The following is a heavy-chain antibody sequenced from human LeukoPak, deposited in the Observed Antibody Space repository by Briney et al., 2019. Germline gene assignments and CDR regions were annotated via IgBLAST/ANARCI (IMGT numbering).Heavy chain of an antibody. D-gene: IGHD5-12*01. CDR1: GYTFTRYD. J-gene: IGHJ3*02. CDR2: MNPNSGNT. Sequence: ASVKVSCKASGYTFTRYDINWVRQATGQGLEWMGWMNPNSGNTGYAQKFQGRVTMTRNTSISTAYMELSSLRSEDTAVYYCARQASDSGYDLHSFDIWGQGTMVTVSS. CDR3: ARQASDSGYDLHSFDI. V-gene: IGHV1-8*01.